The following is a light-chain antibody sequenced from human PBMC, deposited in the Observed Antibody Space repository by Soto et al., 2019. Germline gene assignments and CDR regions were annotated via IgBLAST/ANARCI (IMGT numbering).Light chain of an antibody. CDR3: QQFNSYPRT. CDR1: QGISSA. CDR2: DAS. V-gene: IGKV1-13*02. J-gene: IGKJ5*01. Sequence: AIQLTQSPSSLSASVGDRVTITCRASQGISSALAWYQQKPGKAPKLLIYDASSLESGVPPRFSGSGSGTDFTLTISSLQPEDFATYYCQQFNSYPRTFGQGTRLEIK.